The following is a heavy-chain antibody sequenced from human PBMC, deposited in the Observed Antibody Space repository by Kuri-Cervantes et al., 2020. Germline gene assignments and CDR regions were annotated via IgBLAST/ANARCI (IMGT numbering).Heavy chain of an antibody. CDR2: ISGSDNTI. CDR1: GFTFSDYY. J-gene: IGHJ4*02. CDR3: AKGGFGVIIRPLDY. V-gene: IGHV3-11*01. D-gene: IGHD3-3*01. Sequence: GGSLRLSCAASGFTFSDYYMNWIRQAPGKGLEWVSYISGSDNTISYADSVKGRFTISRDNAKNSLYLQMNSLRAEDTALYYCAKGGFGVIIRPLDYWGQGILVTVSS.